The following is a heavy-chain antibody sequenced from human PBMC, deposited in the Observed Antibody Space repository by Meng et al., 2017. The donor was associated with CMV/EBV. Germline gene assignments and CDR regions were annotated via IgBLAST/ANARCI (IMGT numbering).Heavy chain of an antibody. CDR2: ISAYNANT. J-gene: IGHJ4*02. V-gene: IGHV1-18*01. CDR3: ARAWVGEEYYFDY. D-gene: IGHD3-10*01. CDR1: GYTFTSYG. Sequence: QVQVVQLGPEGKTPGPSVKVPCKASGYTFTSYGIRWVPQAPGQGLEWIGLISAYNANTHYAQRLHGRVTMTTDTSTSTAYIELRSLRSDDTAVYYCARAWVGEEYYFDYWGQGTLVTVSS.